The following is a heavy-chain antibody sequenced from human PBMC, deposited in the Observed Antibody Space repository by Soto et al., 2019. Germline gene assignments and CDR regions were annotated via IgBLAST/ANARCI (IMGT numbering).Heavy chain of an antibody. Sequence: PSETLSLTCAVYGGSFSGYYWSWIRQPPGKGLEWIGEINHSGSTNYNPSLKSRVTISVDTSKNQFSLKLSSVTAADTAVYYCARRESDFWSGYYNWFDPWGRGTLVTVSS. D-gene: IGHD3-3*01. CDR1: GGSFSGYY. CDR3: ARRESDFWSGYYNWFDP. CDR2: INHSGST. J-gene: IGHJ5*02. V-gene: IGHV4-34*01.